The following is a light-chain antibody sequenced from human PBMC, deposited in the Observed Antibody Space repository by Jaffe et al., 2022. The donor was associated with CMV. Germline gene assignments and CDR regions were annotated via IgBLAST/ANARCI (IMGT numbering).Light chain of an antibody. CDR2: DVT. Sequence: QSALTQPASVSGSPGQSITLSCTGTSSDVGGYNYVSWYQHHPGKAPKLLIYDVTYRPSGVSSRFSGSKSGNTASLTISGLQSEDEATYYCSSYTARSTHVVFGGGTKVSVL. J-gene: IGLJ2*01. V-gene: IGLV2-14*03. CDR1: SSDVGGYNY. CDR3: SSYTARSTHVV.